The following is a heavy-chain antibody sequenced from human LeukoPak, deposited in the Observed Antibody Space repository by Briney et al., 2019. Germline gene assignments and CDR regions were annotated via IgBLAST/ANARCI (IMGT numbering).Heavy chain of an antibody. CDR1: GFTFSSYS. CDR3: ARGQGLRSSSPLDDAFDI. Sequence: GGSLRLSCAASGFTFSSYSMNWVRQAPGKGLEWVSSISSSSSYIYYADSVNGRFTISRDNAKNSLYLQMNSLRAEDTAVYYCARGQGLRSSSPLDDAFDIWGQGTMVTVSS. CDR2: ISSSSSYI. J-gene: IGHJ3*02. D-gene: IGHD6-25*01. V-gene: IGHV3-21*01.